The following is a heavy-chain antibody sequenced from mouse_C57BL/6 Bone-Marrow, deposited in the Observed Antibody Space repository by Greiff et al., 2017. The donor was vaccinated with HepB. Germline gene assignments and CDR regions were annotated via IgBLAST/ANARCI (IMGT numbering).Heavy chain of an antibody. CDR3: ARDYDYDLAWFAY. Sequence: EVMLVESGGGLVKPGGSLKLSCAASGFTFSDYGMHWVRQAPEKGLEWVAYISSGSSTIYYADTVKGRFTISRDNAKNTLFLHMTSLRSEDTAMYYCARDYDYDLAWFAYWGQGTLVTVSA. J-gene: IGHJ3*01. V-gene: IGHV5-17*01. CDR2: ISSGSSTI. D-gene: IGHD2-4*01. CDR1: GFTFSDYG.